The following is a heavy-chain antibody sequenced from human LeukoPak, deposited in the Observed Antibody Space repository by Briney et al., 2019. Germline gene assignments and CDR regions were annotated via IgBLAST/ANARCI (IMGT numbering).Heavy chain of an antibody. CDR3: ARRDIAARLNWFDP. CDR1: GGSVSSSRYY. V-gene: IGHV4-39*01. D-gene: IGHD6-6*01. Sequence: SETLSLTCTVSGGSVSSSRYYWGWIRQPPGKGLEWIGNIYYSGSTYYNPSLKSRVTISLDTSKNQFSLKLSSVTAADTAVYYCARRDIAARLNWFDPWGQGTLVSVSS. CDR2: IYYSGST. J-gene: IGHJ5*02.